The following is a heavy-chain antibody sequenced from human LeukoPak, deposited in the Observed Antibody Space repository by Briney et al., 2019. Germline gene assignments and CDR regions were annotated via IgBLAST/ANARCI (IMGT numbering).Heavy chain of an antibody. CDR3: ASVLDY. J-gene: IGHJ4*02. CDR2: IAYDGSDK. V-gene: IGHV3-30*04. Sequence: GGSLRLSCAASGFTFSSFAMHWVRQAPGKGLEWVAVIAYDGSDKYYADSVRGRFTISRDNSKNTVYLQMNNPKTEDTAVYYCASVLDYWGQGILVTVSS. CDR1: GFTFSSFA.